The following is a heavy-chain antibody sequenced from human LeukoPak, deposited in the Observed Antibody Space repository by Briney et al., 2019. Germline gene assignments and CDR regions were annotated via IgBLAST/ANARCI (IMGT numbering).Heavy chain of an antibody. V-gene: IGHV3-21*01. CDR1: GFTFSSYG. CDR3: AYGIVVVPAAPVQLDY. D-gene: IGHD2-2*01. Sequence: GGSLRLSCAASGFTFSSYGMNWVRQAPGKGLEWLSSISSSSSYIYYADSVKGRFTISRDNAKNSLYLQMNSLRAEDTAVYYCAYGIVVVPAAPVQLDYWGQGTLVTVSS. CDR2: ISSSSSYI. J-gene: IGHJ4*02.